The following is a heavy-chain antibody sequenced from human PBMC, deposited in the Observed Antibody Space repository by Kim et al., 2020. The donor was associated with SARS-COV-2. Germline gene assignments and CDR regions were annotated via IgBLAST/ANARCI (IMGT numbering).Heavy chain of an antibody. V-gene: IGHV4-39*01. Sequence: SETLSLTCIVSGGSISSSSYYWGWIRQPPGKGLEWIGSIYYSGSTYYNPSLKSRVTISVDTSKNQFSLKLSSVTAADTAVYYCARLQLRRSTIFGGVEKGNLFDPWGQGPLVTVPS. J-gene: IGHJ5*02. CDR2: IYYSGST. CDR3: ARLQLRRSTIFGGVEKGNLFDP. CDR1: GGSISSSSYY. D-gene: IGHD3-3*01.